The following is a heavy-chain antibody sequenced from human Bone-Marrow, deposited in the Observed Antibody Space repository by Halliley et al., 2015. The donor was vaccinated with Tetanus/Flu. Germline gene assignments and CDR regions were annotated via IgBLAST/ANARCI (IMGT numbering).Heavy chain of an antibody. D-gene: IGHD5-12*01. CDR2: ISISSSYI. V-gene: IGHV3-21*01. CDR3: VRGHLGGWFDN. Sequence: GWVSTISISSSYIYYADSVKGRFTISRDNAKNSLYLQMNSLRAEDTAVYYCVRGHLGGWFDNWGQGTLVTVSS. J-gene: IGHJ4*02.